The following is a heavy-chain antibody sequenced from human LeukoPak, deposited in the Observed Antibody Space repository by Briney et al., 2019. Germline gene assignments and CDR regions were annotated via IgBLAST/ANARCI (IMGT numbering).Heavy chain of an antibody. J-gene: IGHJ4*02. D-gene: IGHD3-22*01. Sequence: PSETLSLTCAVYGGSFSGYYWSWIRQPPGKGLEWIGEINHSGSTNYNPSLKSRVTISVDTSKNQFSLKLSSVTAADTAVYYCARARPGSGSIQIVFDYWGQGTLVTVSS. CDR3: ARARPGSGSIQIVFDY. CDR1: GGSFSGYY. CDR2: INHSGST. V-gene: IGHV4-34*01.